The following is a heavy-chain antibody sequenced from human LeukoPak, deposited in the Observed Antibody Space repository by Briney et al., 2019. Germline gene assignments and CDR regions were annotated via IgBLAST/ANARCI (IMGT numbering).Heavy chain of an antibody. V-gene: IGHV1-69*04. Sequence: APVKVSCKASGGTFSSYAISWVRQAPGQGLEWMGRIIPILGIANYAQKFQGRVTITADKSTSTAYMELSSLRSEDTAVYYCARVSVVVTATRHYFDYWGQGTLVTVSS. J-gene: IGHJ4*02. CDR2: IIPILGIA. D-gene: IGHD2-21*02. CDR3: ARVSVVVTATRHYFDY. CDR1: GGTFSSYA.